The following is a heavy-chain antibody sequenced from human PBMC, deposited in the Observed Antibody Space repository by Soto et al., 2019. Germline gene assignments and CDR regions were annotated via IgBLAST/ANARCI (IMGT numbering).Heavy chain of an antibody. J-gene: IGHJ5*02. CDR2: ISGSGGST. D-gene: IGHD3-22*01. V-gene: IGHV3-23*01. CDR3: AKDSYYDSSGPPWFDP. CDR1: GFSFSSYT. Sequence: GGSLSLSCAASGFSFSSYTMSWVRQPPGKGLEWVSAISGSGGSTYYADSVKGRFTISRDNSKNTLYLQMNSLRAEDTAVYYCAKDSYYDSSGPPWFDPWGQGTLVTSPQ.